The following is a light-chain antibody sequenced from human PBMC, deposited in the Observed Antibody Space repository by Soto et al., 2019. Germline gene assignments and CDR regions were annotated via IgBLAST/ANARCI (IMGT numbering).Light chain of an antibody. Sequence: EIVLTQSPGTLSLSPGERATLSCRASQSLSGSYLAWYQQRPGQAPRLLIYGASSRATGIPDRFSGSGSGTDFTLTISRLEPEDFAVYYCQQYGSSPWTFGQGTKVDIK. V-gene: IGKV3-20*01. CDR2: GAS. CDR3: QQYGSSPWT. J-gene: IGKJ1*01. CDR1: QSLSGSY.